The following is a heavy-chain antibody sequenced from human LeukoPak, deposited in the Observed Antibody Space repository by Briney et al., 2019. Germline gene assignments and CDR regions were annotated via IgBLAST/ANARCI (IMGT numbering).Heavy chain of an antibody. D-gene: IGHD3-9*01. Sequence: ASVKVSCKASGYTFTSYGISWVRQAPGQGLEWMGWISAYNGNTNYAQKLQGRVTMTTDTSTSTAYMELRSLRSDDTAVYYCARSVGWVRYFDWLIYMDVWGKGTTVTISS. J-gene: IGHJ6*03. V-gene: IGHV1-18*01. CDR1: GYTFTSYG. CDR3: ARSVGWVRYFDWLIYMDV. CDR2: ISAYNGNT.